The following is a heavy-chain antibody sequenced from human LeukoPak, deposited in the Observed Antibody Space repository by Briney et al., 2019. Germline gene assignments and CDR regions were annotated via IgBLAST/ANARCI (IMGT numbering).Heavy chain of an antibody. V-gene: IGHV3-30*04. J-gene: IGHJ4*02. Sequence: GGSLRLSCAASGFTFSSYAMHWVRQAPGKGLEWVAVISHDGSNKYYADSVKGRFTISRDNSKNTLYLQMNSLRAEDTAVYYCARDGFLEWLLDYWGQGTLVTVSS. CDR2: ISHDGSNK. CDR1: GFTFSSYA. CDR3: ARDGFLEWLLDY. D-gene: IGHD3-3*01.